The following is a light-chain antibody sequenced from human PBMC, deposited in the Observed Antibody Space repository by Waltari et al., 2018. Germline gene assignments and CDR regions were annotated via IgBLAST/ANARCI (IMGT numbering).Light chain of an antibody. CDR3: QQSYTTAYT. CDR1: QSISSW. Sequence: DIQMTQSPSTLSASVGDRVTITCRASQSISSWLAWYQQRPGKAPKLLIYDASSLESGVPSRFSGSGSGTEFTLTISSLQPEDFATYYCQQSYTTAYTFGQGTKLEIK. V-gene: IGKV1-5*01. CDR2: DAS. J-gene: IGKJ2*01.